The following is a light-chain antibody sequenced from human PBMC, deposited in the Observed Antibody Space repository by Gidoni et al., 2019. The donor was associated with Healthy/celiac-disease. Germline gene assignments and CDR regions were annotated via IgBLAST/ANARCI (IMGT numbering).Light chain of an antibody. Sequence: DIQMTQSPSSLSASVGDRVTITCQASQDISNYLNWYQQKPGKAPKRLIYDASNLETGVPSRFSGSVSGTDFTFTISSLQPEDIATYYCQQYDNLLITFGQGTRLEIK. CDR2: DAS. CDR1: QDISNY. CDR3: QQYDNLLIT. J-gene: IGKJ5*01. V-gene: IGKV1-33*01.